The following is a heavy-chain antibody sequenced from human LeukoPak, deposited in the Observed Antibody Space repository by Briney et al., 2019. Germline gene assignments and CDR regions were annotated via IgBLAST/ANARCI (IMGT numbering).Heavy chain of an antibody. D-gene: IGHD6-25*01. V-gene: IGHV3-53*01. CDR2: IYSGGST. CDR3: AREAHAAPNAFDI. CDR1: GFTVSSNY. J-gene: IGHJ3*02. Sequence: PGGSLRLSCAASGFTVSSNYMSWVRQAPGKGLEWVSVIYSGGSTYYADSVKGRFTISRDNSKNTLYLQMNSLRAEDTAVYYCAREAHAAPNAFDIWGQGTMVTVSS.